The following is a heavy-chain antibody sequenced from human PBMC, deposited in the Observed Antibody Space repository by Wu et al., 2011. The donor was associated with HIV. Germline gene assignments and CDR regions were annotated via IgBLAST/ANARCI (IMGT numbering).Heavy chain of an antibody. CDR1: GNTFTSYD. D-gene: IGHD3-10*01. CDR3: ARGAMTRGGEVDI. J-gene: IGHJ3*02. CDR2: MNPNSANT. V-gene: IGHV1-8*02. Sequence: SVKVSCQASGNTFTSYDLNWVRQATGQGLEWMGWMNPNSANTGYAQKFQGRVTMTRNTSISTAYMELSSLRSEDTAVYYCARGAMTRGGEVDIWGQGTMVTVSS.